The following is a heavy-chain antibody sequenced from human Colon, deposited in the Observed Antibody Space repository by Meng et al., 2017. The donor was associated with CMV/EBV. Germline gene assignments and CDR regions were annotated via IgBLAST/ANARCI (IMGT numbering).Heavy chain of an antibody. CDR2: INHSGST. Sequence: GSLRLSCAVYGGSFSGHYWSWIRQPPGKGLEWIGEINHSGSTNYNPSLKRRVTISVDTSKNQFSLRLSSVTAADTAVYYCARGTPVSYYYDSSGPPSLGYWGQGTLVTVSS. D-gene: IGHD3-22*01. V-gene: IGHV4-34*01. CDR3: ARGTPVSYYYDSSGPPSLGY. CDR1: GGSFSGHY. J-gene: IGHJ4*02.